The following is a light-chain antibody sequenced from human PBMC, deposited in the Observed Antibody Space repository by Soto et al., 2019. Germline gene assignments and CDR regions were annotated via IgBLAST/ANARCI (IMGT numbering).Light chain of an antibody. V-gene: IGKV3D-7*01. CDR3: QDDYNLPPT. CDR2: EAS. CDR1: QSVNSDY. Sequence: TVMTQSPATLSLSTGDRATLSCRAGQSVNSDYISWYQKAPEQAPRLLIYEASIKATGIPARFSGDGSGTDFTPTISSRQPEDFAVYYCQDDYNLPPTFGGGTRIEIK. J-gene: IGKJ4*01.